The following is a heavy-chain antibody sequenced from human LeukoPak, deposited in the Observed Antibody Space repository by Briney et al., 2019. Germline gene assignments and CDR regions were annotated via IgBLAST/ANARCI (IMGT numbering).Heavy chain of an antibody. CDR2: IYYSGST. CDR3: AREEVVPAAIKGYYYYMDV. CDR1: GGSISSYY. J-gene: IGHJ6*03. D-gene: IGHD2-2*01. V-gene: IGHV4-59*01. Sequence: SETLSLTCTVSGGSISSYYWSWIQQPPGKGLEWIGYIYYSGSTNYNPSLKSRVTISVDTSKNQFSLKLSSVTAADTAVYYCAREEVVPAAIKGYYYYMDVWGKGTTATVSS.